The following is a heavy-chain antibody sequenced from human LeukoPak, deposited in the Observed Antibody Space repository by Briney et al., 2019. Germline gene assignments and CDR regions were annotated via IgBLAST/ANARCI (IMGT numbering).Heavy chain of an antibody. Sequence: SETLSLTCTVSGGSISTYYWSWIRQPAGKGLEWIGRIYTSGSTNYNPSLKSRVTMSVDTSKNQFSLKLSSVTAADTAVYYCARESYRWYVHNYYYYGMDVWGQGTTVTVSS. V-gene: IGHV4-4*07. J-gene: IGHJ6*02. CDR2: IYTSGST. CDR3: ARESYRWYVHNYYYYGMDV. CDR1: GGSISTYY. D-gene: IGHD6-13*01.